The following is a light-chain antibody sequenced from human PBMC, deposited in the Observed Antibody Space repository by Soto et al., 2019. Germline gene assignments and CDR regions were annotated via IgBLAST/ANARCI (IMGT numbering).Light chain of an antibody. CDR2: GAY. J-gene: IGKJ4*01. V-gene: IGKV3-20*01. CDR3: QQYGSSPLT. CDR1: QSVSSSY. Sequence: IVLMQSAGILSLSPLERANLSCSASQSVSSSYLAWYQQKPGQAPRLLIYGAYSRATGIPARFSGSGSGTDFTLTIRRLEPEDFAVYYCQQYGSSPLTGGGWTKLAIK.